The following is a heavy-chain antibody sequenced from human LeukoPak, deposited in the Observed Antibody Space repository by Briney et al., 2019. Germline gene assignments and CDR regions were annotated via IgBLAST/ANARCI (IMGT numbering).Heavy chain of an antibody. CDR3: ARAYRGWSGSLRYDY. V-gene: IGHV4-59*01. CDR1: GGSISSYY. CDR2: IYYSGST. D-gene: IGHD3-3*01. J-gene: IGHJ4*02. Sequence: PSETLSLTCTVSGGSISSYYWSWIRQPPGKGLEWIGYIYYSGSTNYNPSLKSRVTISVDTSKNRFSLKLSSVTAADTAVYYCARAYRGWSGSLRYDYWGQGTLVTVSS.